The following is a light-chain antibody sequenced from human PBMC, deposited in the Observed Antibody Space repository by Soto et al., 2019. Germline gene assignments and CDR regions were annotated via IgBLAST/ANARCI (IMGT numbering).Light chain of an antibody. Sequence: EIVLTQSPGTLSLSPGERXXXSCRASQSVSSSYLAWYQQKPGQAPRLLIYGASSRATGIPDRFSGSGSGTDFTLTISRLEPEDFAVYYCQQYGSSSYTFGQGTKLEIK. V-gene: IGKV3-20*01. CDR1: QSVSSSY. CDR2: GAS. J-gene: IGKJ2*01. CDR3: QQYGSSSYT.